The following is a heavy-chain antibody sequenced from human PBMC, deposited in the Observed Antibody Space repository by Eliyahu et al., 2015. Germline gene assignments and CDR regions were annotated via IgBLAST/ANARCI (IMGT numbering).Heavy chain of an antibody. V-gene: IGHV4-34*01. Sequence: QVQLQQWGAGLLKPSXXLSLTCAXXGGSFSGYYWXWXRQPPGKGLEWIGEINHSGSTNYNPSLKSRVTISVDTSKNQFSLKLSSVTAADTAVYYCALCLAAYFDYWGQGTLVTVSS. CDR1: GGSFSGYY. J-gene: IGHJ4*02. D-gene: IGHD2-15*01. CDR3: ALCLAAYFDY. CDR2: INHSGST.